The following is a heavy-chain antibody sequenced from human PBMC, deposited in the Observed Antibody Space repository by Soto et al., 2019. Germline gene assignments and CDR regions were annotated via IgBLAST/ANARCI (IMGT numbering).Heavy chain of an antibody. CDR3: ARGGYCNSTSCYRCGMDV. CDR1: GFTFSSYA. CDR2: ISYDGANK. V-gene: IGHV3-30-3*01. J-gene: IGHJ6*02. Sequence: GGSLRLSCAASGFTFSSYAMHWVRQAPGKGLEWVAVISYDGANKYYADSVKGRFTISRDSSKNTLYLQMNSLRAEDTAVYFCARGGYCNSTSCYRCGMDVWGQGTTVPSP. D-gene: IGHD2-2*03.